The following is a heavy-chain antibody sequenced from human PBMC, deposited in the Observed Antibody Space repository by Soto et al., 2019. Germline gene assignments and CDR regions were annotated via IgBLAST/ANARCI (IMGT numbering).Heavy chain of an antibody. CDR1: GFTFSSYD. CDR2: IGIAGDT. CDR3: ARDPSGWGLDV. J-gene: IGHJ6*02. V-gene: IGHV3-13*01. Sequence: EVQLVESGGGLLQPGGSLRLSCAASGFTFSSYDMHWFRQAKGKGLEWVSAIGIAGDTHYSGSAKGRFDISRDNGKSSLFLQMNSLRAEDTAVYYCARDPSGWGLDVWGQGTTVTVSS. D-gene: IGHD2-15*01.